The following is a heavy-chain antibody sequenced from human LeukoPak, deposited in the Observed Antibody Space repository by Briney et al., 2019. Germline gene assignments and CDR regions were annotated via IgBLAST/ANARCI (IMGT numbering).Heavy chain of an antibody. D-gene: IGHD6-6*01. V-gene: IGHV4-34*01. Sequence: SETLSLTCAVYGGSFSGYYWSWIRQPPGKGLEWIGEINHSGSTNYNPSLKRRVTISVDTSKNQFSLKLSSVTAADTAVYYCARVNIAARYYYYGMDVWGQGTTVTVSS. CDR1: GGSFSGYY. CDR3: ARVNIAARYYYYGMDV. J-gene: IGHJ6*02. CDR2: INHSGST.